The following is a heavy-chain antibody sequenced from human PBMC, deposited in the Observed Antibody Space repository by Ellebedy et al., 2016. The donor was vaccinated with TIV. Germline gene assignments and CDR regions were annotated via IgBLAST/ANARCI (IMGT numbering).Heavy chain of an antibody. D-gene: IGHD2-2*01. CDR1: GYTFTGYY. J-gene: IGHJ6*03. CDR3: ARGGPYCSSTSCYGTGTPIYYYYYYMDV. CDR2: INPNSGGT. Sequence: ASVKVSCXASGYTFTGYYMHWVRQAPGQGLEWMGWINPNSGGTNYAQKFQGRVTMTRDTSISTAYMELSRLRSDDTAVYYCARGGPYCSSTSCYGTGTPIYYYYYYMDVWGKGTTVTVSS. V-gene: IGHV1-2*02.